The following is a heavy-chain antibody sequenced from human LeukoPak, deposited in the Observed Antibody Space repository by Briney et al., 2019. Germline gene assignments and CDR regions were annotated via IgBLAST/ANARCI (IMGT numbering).Heavy chain of an antibody. Sequence: GASVKVSCKASGGTFSSYAISWVRQAPGQGLEWMGRIIPILGIANYAQKFQGRVTITADKSTSTAYMELSRLRSDDTAVYYCARRPPPAPHYDILLTLDYWGQGTLVTVSS. J-gene: IGHJ4*02. CDR2: IIPILGIA. CDR3: ARRPPPAPHYDILLTLDY. CDR1: GGTFSSYA. D-gene: IGHD3-9*01. V-gene: IGHV1-69*04.